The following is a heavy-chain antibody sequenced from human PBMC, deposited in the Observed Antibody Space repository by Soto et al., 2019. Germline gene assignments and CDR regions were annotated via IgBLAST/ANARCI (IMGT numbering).Heavy chain of an antibody. CDR2: INPSGGST. CDR1: GYTFTSYY. J-gene: IGHJ6*02. D-gene: IGHD6-13*01. CDR3: AREPLIAAAGYYYGMDV. Sequence: ASVKVSCKASGYTFTSYYMHWVRQAPGQGLEWMGIINPSGGSTSYAQKFQGRVTMTRDTSTSTVYMELSSLRSEDTAVYYCAREPLIAAAGYYYGMDVWGQGTTVTVSS. V-gene: IGHV1-46*01.